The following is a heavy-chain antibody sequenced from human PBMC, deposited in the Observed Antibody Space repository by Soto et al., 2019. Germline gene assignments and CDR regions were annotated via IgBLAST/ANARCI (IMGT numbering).Heavy chain of an antibody. CDR2: IWYDGSNK. V-gene: IGHV3-33*01. CDR3: ARDWAEGHPVTTGRIKYYYYYMDV. J-gene: IGHJ6*03. D-gene: IGHD4-17*01. CDR1: GFTFSSYG. Sequence: GGSLRLSCAASGFTFSSYGMHWVRQAPGKGLEWVAVIWYDGSNKYYADSVKGRFTISRDNSKNTLYLQMNSLRAEDTAVYYCARDWAEGHPVTTGRIKYYYYYMDVWGKGTTVTVSS.